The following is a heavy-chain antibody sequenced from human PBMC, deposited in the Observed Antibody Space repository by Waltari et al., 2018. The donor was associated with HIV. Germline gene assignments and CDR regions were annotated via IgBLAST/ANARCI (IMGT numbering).Heavy chain of an antibody. CDR1: RGSISSSSYY. V-gene: IGHV4-39*01. Sequence: QLHLQESVTGLVKRSATRSHMCPISRGSISSSSYYWCWIRQPPGKGLDWIGSIYYSGSTYYNPSLKSRVTISVDTSKNQFSLKLSSVTAADTAVYYCASPVPYDSSGYYYFDYWGQGTLVTVSS. CDR2: IYYSGST. J-gene: IGHJ4*02. CDR3: ASPVPYDSSGYYYFDY. D-gene: IGHD3-22*01.